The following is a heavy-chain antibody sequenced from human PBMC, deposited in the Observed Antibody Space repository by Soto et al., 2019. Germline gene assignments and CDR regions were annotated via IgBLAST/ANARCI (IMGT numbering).Heavy chain of an antibody. J-gene: IGHJ4*02. CDR2: FDPEDGET. CDR3: AIQTPYSYGSNFDY. CDR1: GYTITELS. D-gene: IGHD5-18*01. V-gene: IGHV1-24*01. Sequence: ASVKVSCKVSGYTITELSMHWVRQAPGKGLEWMGGFDPEDGETIHAQKFQGRVTMTEDTSTDTAYMELSSLRSEDTAAYYCAIQTPYSYGSNFDYWGQGTLVTVSS.